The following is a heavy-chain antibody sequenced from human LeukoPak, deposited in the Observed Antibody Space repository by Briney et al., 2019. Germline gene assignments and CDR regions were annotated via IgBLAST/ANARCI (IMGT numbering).Heavy chain of an antibody. D-gene: IGHD3-22*01. J-gene: IGHJ5*02. Sequence: GGSLRLSCAASGFTFTSYSMNWVRQAPGKGLEWVSAISGSGGSTYYADSVKGRFTISRDNSKNTLYLQMNSLRAEDTAVYYCARDESDSYDSSGYYFTWGQGTLVTVSS. CDR2: ISGSGGST. V-gene: IGHV3-23*01. CDR1: GFTFTSYS. CDR3: ARDESDSYDSSGYYFT.